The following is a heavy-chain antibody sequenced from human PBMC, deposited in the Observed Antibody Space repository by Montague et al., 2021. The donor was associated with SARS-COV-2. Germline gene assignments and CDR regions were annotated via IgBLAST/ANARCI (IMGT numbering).Heavy chain of an antibody. Sequence: SETLSLTCTVSGASISAGIYYWSWIRQPAGKRLEWIGYINYSGSTNYNPSLKSRVTISVDMSRNQFSLKLRSVTAADTAIYYCARPGRAPFHYAMDVWGQGTTVTVSS. J-gene: IGHJ6*02. CDR2: INYSGST. CDR3: ARPGRAPFHYAMDV. CDR1: GASISAGIYY. D-gene: IGHD2/OR15-2a*01. V-gene: IGHV4-61*10.